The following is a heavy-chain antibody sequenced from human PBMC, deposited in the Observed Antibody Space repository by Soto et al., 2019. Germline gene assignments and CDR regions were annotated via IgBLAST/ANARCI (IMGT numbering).Heavy chain of an antibody. CDR2: IYYSGST. J-gene: IGHJ6*03. D-gene: IGHD3-10*01. CDR1: GGSISSYY. V-gene: IGHV4-59*01. Sequence: QVQLQESGPGLVKPSETLSLTCTVSGGSISSYYWSWIRQPPGKGLEWIGYIYYSGSTNYNPSLKSRVTISVDTSKNQFSLKLSSVTAADTAVYYCARGGGAYYYGSGSDYYMDVWGKGTTVTVSS. CDR3: ARGGGAYYYGSGSDYYMDV.